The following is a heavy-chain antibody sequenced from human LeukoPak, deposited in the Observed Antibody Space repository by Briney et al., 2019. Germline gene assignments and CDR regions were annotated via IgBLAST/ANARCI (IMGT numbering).Heavy chain of an antibody. J-gene: IGHJ4*02. CDR2: INHSGST. D-gene: IGHD6-19*01. CDR1: GGSFSGYY. CDR3: ARARGAVAGYFDF. Sequence: SETLSLTCAVYGGSFSGYYWSWIRQPPGKGLEWIGEINHSGSTNYNPSLKSRVTISVDTSKNQFSLKLSSVTAADTAVYYCARARGAVAGYFDFWAREPWSPSPQ. V-gene: IGHV4-34*01.